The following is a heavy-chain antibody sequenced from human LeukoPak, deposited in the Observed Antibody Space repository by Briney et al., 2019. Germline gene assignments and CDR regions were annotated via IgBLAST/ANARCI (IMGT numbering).Heavy chain of an antibody. Sequence: GSSVKVSCKASGGTFSSYAISWVRQAPGQGLEWMGIINPSGGSTSYAQKFQGRVTMTRDTSTSTVYMELSSLRSEDTAVYYCARDPQVGMATAFDYWGQGTLVTVSS. J-gene: IGHJ4*02. D-gene: IGHD5-24*01. CDR3: ARDPQVGMATAFDY. CDR1: GGTFSSYA. CDR2: INPSGGST. V-gene: IGHV1-46*01.